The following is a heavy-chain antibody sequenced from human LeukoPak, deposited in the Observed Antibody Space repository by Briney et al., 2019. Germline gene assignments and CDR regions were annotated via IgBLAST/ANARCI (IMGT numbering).Heavy chain of an antibody. D-gene: IGHD4-17*01. V-gene: IGHV4-34*01. J-gene: IGHJ5*02. Sequence: SETLSLTCAVYGGSFSRYYWSWIRQSPGKGLEWIGEINHSGSTNYNPSLKSRVTISVDTSKNQFSLKLSSVTAADTAVYYCARERHDYGDYGSLRIWFDPWGQGTLVTVSS. CDR1: GGSFSRYY. CDR2: INHSGST. CDR3: ARERHDYGDYGSLRIWFDP.